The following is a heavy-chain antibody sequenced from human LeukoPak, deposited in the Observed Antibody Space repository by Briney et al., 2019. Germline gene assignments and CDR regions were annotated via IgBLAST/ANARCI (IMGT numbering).Heavy chain of an antibody. D-gene: IGHD3-9*01. CDR1: GGSFSGYY. CDR3: ARPNILTGYYP. Sequence: KPSETLSLTCAVYGGSFSGYYWSCLRQPPGKGREWSVEINHSGSTNYNPSLKSRVTISVDTSKHQFSLKMSSVTAADTAVYYCARPNILTGYYPWGQGTLVTVSS. J-gene: IGHJ4*02. CDR2: INHSGST. V-gene: IGHV4-34*01.